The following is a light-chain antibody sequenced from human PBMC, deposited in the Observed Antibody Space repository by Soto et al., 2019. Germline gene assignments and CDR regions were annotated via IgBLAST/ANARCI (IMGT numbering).Light chain of an antibody. CDR1: QSVSSN. J-gene: IGKJ1*01. V-gene: IGKV3-15*01. CDR3: QQYNNWPPWT. Sequence: EVVLTQSPATLSVSPGERATLSCRASQSVSSNVAWYQQKPGQAPRLLIYGAFTRATGIPDRFSGSGSGTEFTLTISSLQSEDIEVYYCQQYNNWPPWTFGQGTKV. CDR2: GAF.